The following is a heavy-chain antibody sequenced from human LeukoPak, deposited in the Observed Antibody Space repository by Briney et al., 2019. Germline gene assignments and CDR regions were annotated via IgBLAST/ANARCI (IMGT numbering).Heavy chain of an antibody. Sequence: SETLSLTCTVSGGSISSYYWSWIRQPPGKGLEWIGYIYYSGSTNYNPSLKSRVSISVDTSKNQFSLKLSSMTAADTAVYYCARGDSGSYYPDYWGQGTLVTVSS. CDR1: GGSISSYY. CDR2: IYYSGST. CDR3: ARGDSGSYYPDY. V-gene: IGHV4-59*01. D-gene: IGHD1-26*01. J-gene: IGHJ4*02.